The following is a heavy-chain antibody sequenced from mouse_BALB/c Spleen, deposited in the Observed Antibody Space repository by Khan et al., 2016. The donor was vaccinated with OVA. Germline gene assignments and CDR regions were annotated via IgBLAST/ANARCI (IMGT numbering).Heavy chain of an antibody. CDR2: INTYTGEP. CDR1: GYAFANNG. J-gene: IGHJ4*01. CDR3: ARVGYSGTMDY. D-gene: IGHD2-14*01. V-gene: IGHV9-3-1*01. Sequence: QIPLVQSGPELKKPGETVKISCKASGYAFANNGMNWARQAPGKGLKWMGWINTYTGEPTYAADFKGRFAFSLETSASTAYLQINNLKNEDTATYFCARVGYSGTMDYWGQGTSVIVSS.